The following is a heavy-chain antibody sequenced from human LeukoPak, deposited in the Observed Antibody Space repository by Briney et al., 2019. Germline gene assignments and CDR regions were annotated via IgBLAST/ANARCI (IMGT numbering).Heavy chain of an antibody. V-gene: IGHV3-53*01. Sequence: GGSLRLSCAASGFTVTTNYMSWVRQAPGKGLEWVSVIYSAGNTFYADSVKGRFTISRDNSKNTLYLQMNNLRAEDTAVYYCARGISYRLFDYWGQGTLVTVSS. CDR3: ARGISYRLFDY. J-gene: IGHJ4*02. CDR2: IYSAGNT. D-gene: IGHD2-2*01. CDR1: GFTVTTNY.